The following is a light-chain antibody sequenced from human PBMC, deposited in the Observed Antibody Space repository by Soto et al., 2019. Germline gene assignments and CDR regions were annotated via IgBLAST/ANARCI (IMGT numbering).Light chain of an antibody. CDR3: SSYAGSNNFVV. CDR2: EVS. Sequence: QSVLTKPPSASGSPGQSVTISCTGTSSDVGGYNYVSWYQQHPGKAPKLMIYEVSKRPSGVPDRFSGSKSGNTASLTVSGLXAEDEADYYCSSYAGSNNFVVFGTGTKVTVL. J-gene: IGLJ1*01. V-gene: IGLV2-8*01. CDR1: SSDVGGYNY.